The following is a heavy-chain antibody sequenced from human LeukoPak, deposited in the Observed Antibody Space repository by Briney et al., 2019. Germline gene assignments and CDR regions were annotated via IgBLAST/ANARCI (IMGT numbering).Heavy chain of an antibody. CDR1: GYTFTGYY. J-gene: IGHJ6*02. D-gene: IGHD2-8*01. Sequence: ASVKVSCKASGYTFTGYYMHWVRQAPGQGLEWMGWINPNSGGTNYAQKFQGRVTMTRDTSISTAYMELSRLRSDDTAVYYCARGPGSSVQWPRPYGMDVWGQGTTVTVSS. CDR3: ARGPGSSVQWPRPYGMDV. CDR2: INPNSGGT. V-gene: IGHV1-2*02.